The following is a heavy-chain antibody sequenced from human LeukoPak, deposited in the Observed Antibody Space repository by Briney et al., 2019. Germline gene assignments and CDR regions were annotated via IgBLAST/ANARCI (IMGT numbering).Heavy chain of an antibody. CDR2: IYYSGST. J-gene: IGHJ5*02. D-gene: IGHD6-13*01. V-gene: IGHV4-39*01. Sequence: GSLRLSCAASGFTFSSYSMNWVRQAPGKGLEWIGSIYYSGSTYYNPSLKSRVTISVDTSKNQFSLKLSSVTAADTAVYYCARHRRQQLVGFLDSWFDPWGQGTLVTVSS. CDR3: ARHRRQQLVGFLDSWFDP. CDR1: GFTFSSYSMN.